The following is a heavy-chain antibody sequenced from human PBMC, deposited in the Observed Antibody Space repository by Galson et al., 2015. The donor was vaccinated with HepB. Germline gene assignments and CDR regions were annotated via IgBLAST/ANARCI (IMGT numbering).Heavy chain of an antibody. CDR3: VTYCGGDCTHYYFDY. V-gene: IGHV3-7*01. CDR2: IKEDGTKE. D-gene: IGHD2-21*02. Sequence: SLRLSCAASGFTFSTYGMRWVCQAPGKGLEWVATIKEDGTKEFYVDSVKGRFTISRDNAKNSLYLQMNSLRVEDTAVYFCVTYCGGDCTHYYFDYWGQGTLVTVSS. J-gene: IGHJ4*02. CDR1: GFTFSTYG.